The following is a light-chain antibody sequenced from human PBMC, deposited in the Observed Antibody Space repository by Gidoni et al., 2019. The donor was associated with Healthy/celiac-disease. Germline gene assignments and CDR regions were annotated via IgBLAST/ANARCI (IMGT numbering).Light chain of an antibody. J-gene: IGLJ3*02. CDR1: TGAVPSGFY. V-gene: IGLV7-43*01. CDR3: LLYCGGAHPWV. CDR2: NTN. Sequence: QTVVTQEPSLTVSPGGQVTLTCGSSTGAVPSGFYSNWFQQKPGQAPRALIYNTNNKHSWTPARFSGSLLGDKAALTRSDVQPEDEADYYCLLYCGGAHPWVFGGGTKLTVL.